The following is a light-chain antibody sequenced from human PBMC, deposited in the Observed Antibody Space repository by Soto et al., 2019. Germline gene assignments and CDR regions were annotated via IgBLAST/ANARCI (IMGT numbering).Light chain of an antibody. CDR2: ATS. J-gene: IGKJ2*01. CDR1: QNFRPF. CDR3: QQSYSAQYT. Sequence: IQMTQSPLSLCASVRDRVSLTCRAAQNFRPFVNWYQQKPAKAPRLLIYATSNLQSGVPSRISGSGSGTEFTLTISSVQPEDFATYFCQQSYSAQYTFGQGTKLEIK. V-gene: IGKV1-39*01.